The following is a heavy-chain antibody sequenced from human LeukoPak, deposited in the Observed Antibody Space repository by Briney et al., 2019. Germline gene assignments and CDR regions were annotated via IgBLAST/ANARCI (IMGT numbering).Heavy chain of an antibody. J-gene: IGHJ5*02. CDR2: TSGDNVNT. V-gene: IGHV1-18*01. D-gene: IGHD6-6*01. CDR1: GYSFINYG. Sequence: ASVKVSCKASGYSFINYGISWVRQARGQGLERMGWTSGDNVNTYYAQKFLGRVIMTTETSTTTAYMELRSLRPDDTAVYYCVRDWEWKAARNLFDPWGQGTRVTVSS. CDR3: VRDWEWKAARNLFDP.